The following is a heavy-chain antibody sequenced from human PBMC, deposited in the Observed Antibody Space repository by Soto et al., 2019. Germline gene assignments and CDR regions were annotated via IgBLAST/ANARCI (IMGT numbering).Heavy chain of an antibody. J-gene: IGHJ6*02. V-gene: IGHV3-30*18. CDR2: ISYDGSNK. CDR3: AKDIEGLVRYYGMDV. Sequence: GGSLRLSCAASGFTFSSYGMHWVRQAPGKGLEWVAVISYDGSNKYYADSVKGRFTISRDNSKNTLYLQMSSLRAEDTAVYYCAKDIEGLVRYYGMDVWGQGTTVTVSS. CDR1: GFTFSSYG. D-gene: IGHD2-2*01.